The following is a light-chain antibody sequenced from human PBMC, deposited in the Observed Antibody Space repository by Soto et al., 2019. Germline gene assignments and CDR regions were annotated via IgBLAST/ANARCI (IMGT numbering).Light chain of an antibody. V-gene: IGKV3-15*01. CDR1: QSVSSN. CDR2: GAS. CDR3: QQYNNWPPTYT. Sequence: EIVMTQSPATLSVSPGERATLSCRASQSVSSNLAWYQQKPGQAPRLLIYGASTRATGIPARFSGSGSGTEFTLTFSSLQSEDFAVYYWQQYNNWPPTYTFGQGTKLEIK. J-gene: IGKJ2*01.